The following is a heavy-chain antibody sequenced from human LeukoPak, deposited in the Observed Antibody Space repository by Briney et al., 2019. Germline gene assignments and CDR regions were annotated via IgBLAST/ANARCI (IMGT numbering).Heavy chain of an antibody. Sequence: RPSETLSLTCAVSGYSISSGYYWGWIRQPPGKGLEWIGSIYHSGSPYYNPSLKSRVTISVDTSKNQFSLKLSSVTAADTAVYYCARQDGGATDWGQGTLVTVSS. CDR1: GYSISSGYY. CDR3: ARQDGGATD. D-gene: IGHD1-26*01. CDR2: IYHSGSP. J-gene: IGHJ4*02. V-gene: IGHV4-38-2*01.